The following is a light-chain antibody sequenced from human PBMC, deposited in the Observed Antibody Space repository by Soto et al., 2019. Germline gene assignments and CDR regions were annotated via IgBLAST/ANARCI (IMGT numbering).Light chain of an antibody. V-gene: IGLV2-14*01. J-gene: IGLJ1*01. CDR1: RSDVGAYNY. CDR3: SSFTSRFTFV. CDR2: EVT. Sequence: QSVLTQPASVSGSPGQSIASSCTGTRSDVGAYNYVSWYQQHPGKAPKLMISEVTNRPSGVSDRFSGSKSGNTASLTISGLQAEDEADYYCSSFTSRFTFVFGTGTKVHRP.